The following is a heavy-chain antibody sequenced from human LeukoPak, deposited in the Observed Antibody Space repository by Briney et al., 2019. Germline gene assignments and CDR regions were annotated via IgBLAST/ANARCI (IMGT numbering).Heavy chain of an antibody. CDR2: IYSSGNT. CDR3: ASGYFVHTFDF. D-gene: IGHD2-2*03. J-gene: IGHJ4*02. V-gene: IGHV4-39*01. Sequence: SETLSLTCTVSGVSIRSTSYYWGWLRQPPGKGLEWIGSIYSSGNTYYNPSLKTRVTISIDTSKNQFSLKLTSVTAADTAIFYCASGYFVHTFDFWGQGTLGTVSS. CDR1: GVSIRSTSYY.